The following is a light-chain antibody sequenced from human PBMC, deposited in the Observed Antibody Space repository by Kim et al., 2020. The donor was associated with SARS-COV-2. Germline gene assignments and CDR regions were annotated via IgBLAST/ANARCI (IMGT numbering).Light chain of an antibody. CDR3: AAWDDSLNAWL. CDR1: ISNIGSNT. J-gene: IGLJ3*02. V-gene: IGLV1-44*01. CDR2: SND. Sequence: GQRFTVSCSGSISNIGSNTVNWHQQLPGTAPKLLIYSNDRRPSGVPDRFSGSKSGTSASLAISGLQSEDEADYYCAAWDDSLNAWLFGGGTQLTVL.